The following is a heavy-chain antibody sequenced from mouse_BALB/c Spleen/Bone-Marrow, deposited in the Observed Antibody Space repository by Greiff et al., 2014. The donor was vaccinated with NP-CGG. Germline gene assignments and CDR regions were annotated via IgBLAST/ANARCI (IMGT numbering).Heavy chain of an antibody. J-gene: IGHJ2*01. Sequence: VQLQQSGAELVRPGALVKLSCKASGFNIKDYYMHWVKQRPEQGLEWIGWIDPENGNTIYDPKFQGKASITAVTSSNTAYLQLSSLTSEDTAVYYCAMITTYWGQGTTLTVSS. D-gene: IGHD2-4*01. V-gene: IGHV14-1*02. CDR1: GFNIKDYY. CDR2: IDPENGNT. CDR3: AMITTY.